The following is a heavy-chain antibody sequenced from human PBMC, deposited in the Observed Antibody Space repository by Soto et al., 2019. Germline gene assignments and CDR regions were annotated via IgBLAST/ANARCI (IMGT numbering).Heavy chain of an antibody. Sequence: QVQLQESGPGLVKPSQTLSLTCTVSGGSISRGDYYWSWIRQPPGKGLEWIGSIYYSGSTYYNPSLKSRVTISVDTPKNQFALKLNSVTAADTAVYYCASRHSSPYFDYWGQGTLVTVSS. V-gene: IGHV4-30-4*01. D-gene: IGHD6-13*01. CDR3: ASRHSSPYFDY. CDR2: IYYSGST. CDR1: GGSISRGDYY. J-gene: IGHJ4*02.